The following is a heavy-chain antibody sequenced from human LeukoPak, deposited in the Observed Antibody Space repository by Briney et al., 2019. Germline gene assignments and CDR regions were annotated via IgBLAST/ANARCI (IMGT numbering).Heavy chain of an antibody. V-gene: IGHV4-39*07. CDR2: ISYSGTT. CDR3: ARGYGDYSLYYYYYYYMDV. Sequence: PSETLSLTCTVSGGSISSNSYYWGWIRQPPGKGLEWIGSISYSGTTYYSPSLKSRVTISVDTSKNQFSLRLSSVTAADTAVYYCARGYGDYSLYYYYYYYMDVWGKGTTVTVSS. CDR1: GGSISSNSYY. D-gene: IGHD4-17*01. J-gene: IGHJ6*03.